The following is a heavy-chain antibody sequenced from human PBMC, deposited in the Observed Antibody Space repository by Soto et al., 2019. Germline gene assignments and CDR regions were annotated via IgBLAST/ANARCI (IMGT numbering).Heavy chain of an antibody. CDR3: ANIIDSSGYYFDY. Sequence: SVKVSFKASGGTFSSYAISWVRQAPGQGLEWMGGIIPIFGTANYAQKFQGRVTITADESTSTAYMELSSLRSEDTAVYYCANIIDSSGYYFDYWGQGTLVTVSS. V-gene: IGHV1-69*13. CDR1: GGTFSSYA. CDR2: IIPIFGTA. J-gene: IGHJ4*02. D-gene: IGHD3-22*01.